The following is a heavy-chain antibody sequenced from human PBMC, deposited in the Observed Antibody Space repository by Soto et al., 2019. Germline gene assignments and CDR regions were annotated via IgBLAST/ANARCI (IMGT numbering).Heavy chain of an antibody. D-gene: IGHD2-15*01. Sequence: GGSLRLSCAASVFIFSSYGMHWVRQAPGKGLEWVAVIWYDGSNKYYADSVKGQVTISADKSISTAYLQWSSLKASDTAMYYCARHRMSCSGGSCYSPNYYYYYYMDVWGKGTTVTVSS. V-gene: IGHV3-33*01. J-gene: IGHJ6*03. CDR3: ARHRMSCSGGSCYSPNYYYYYYMDV. CDR1: VFIFSSYG. CDR2: IWYDGSNK.